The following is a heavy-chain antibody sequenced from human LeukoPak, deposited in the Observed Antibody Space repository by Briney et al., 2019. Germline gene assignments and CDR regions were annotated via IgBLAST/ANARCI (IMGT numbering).Heavy chain of an antibody. CDR1: GFTFSSYW. CDR3: ARDFTGNFLDY. CDR2: INSDGSST. V-gene: IGHV3-74*01. Sequence: GGSLRLSCAASGFTFSSYWMHWVRQAPGKGLMYVSRINSDGSSTSYADSVKGRFTISRDNAKNTLYVQMNSLRAEDTAIYYCARDFTGNFLDYWGQGTLVTVSS. J-gene: IGHJ4*02. D-gene: IGHD1-1*01.